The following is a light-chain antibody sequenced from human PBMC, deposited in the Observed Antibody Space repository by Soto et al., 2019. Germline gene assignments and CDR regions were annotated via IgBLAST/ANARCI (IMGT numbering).Light chain of an antibody. J-gene: IGKJ2*01. CDR3: QQYCSSPNT. CDR1: QSVSNNY. CDR2: DAS. V-gene: IGKV3D-20*01. Sequence: DIVLTQSPATLCLSPGERATLSCGASQSVSNNYLAWNQQKHGLAPSLLLYDASSRATGIPDRFSGSGSGTDFTLTISRLEPEDFAVYYCQQYCSSPNTFGRGTKLEIK.